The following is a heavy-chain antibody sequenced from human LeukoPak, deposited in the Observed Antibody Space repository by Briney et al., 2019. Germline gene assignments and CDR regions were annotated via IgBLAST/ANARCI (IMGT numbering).Heavy chain of an antibody. D-gene: IGHD1-26*01. CDR2: ISSSGSTI. CDR1: GFTFSDYY. V-gene: IGHV3-11*01. CDR3: ARDRGGGSYYFTPLDY. J-gene: IGHJ4*02. Sequence: GGSLRLSCAASGFTFSDYYMSWIRQVPGKGVEWVSYISSSGSTIYYADSVKGRFTISRDNAKNSLYLQMNSLRAEDTAVYYCARDRGGGSYYFTPLDYWGQGTLVTVSS.